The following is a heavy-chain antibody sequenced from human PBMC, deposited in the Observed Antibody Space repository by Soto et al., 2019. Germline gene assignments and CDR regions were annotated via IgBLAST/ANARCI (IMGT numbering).Heavy chain of an antibody. J-gene: IGHJ4*02. CDR3: ARGGLEAPFDY. CDR1: GFTVISNY. Sequence: GGSLRLSFSASGFTVISNYMSWVRQAPGKGLEWVSVIYSGGSTYYADSAKGRFTISRDNSKNTLYLQMNSLRAEDTAVYYCARGGLEAPFDYWGQGTLVTVSS. V-gene: IGHV3-53*01. D-gene: IGHD4-17*01. CDR2: IYSGGST.